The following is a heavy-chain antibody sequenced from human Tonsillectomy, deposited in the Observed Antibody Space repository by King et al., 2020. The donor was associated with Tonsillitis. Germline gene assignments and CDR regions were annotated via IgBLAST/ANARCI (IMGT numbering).Heavy chain of an antibody. J-gene: IGHJ6*02. CDR2: ISYDGSNK. V-gene: IGHV3-30*18. D-gene: IGHD2-2*01. Sequence: QLVQSGGGVVQPGRSLRLSCAASGFTFTTFGMHWVRQAPGKGLEWVALISYDGSNKYYADSVKGRFTISRDNSKNTLYLQMNSLRAEDTSVYYCAKDVESYCSIPRCFGGARFVGMDVWGHGATVTVSS. CDR3: AKDVESYCSIPRCFGGARFVGMDV. CDR1: GFTFTTFG.